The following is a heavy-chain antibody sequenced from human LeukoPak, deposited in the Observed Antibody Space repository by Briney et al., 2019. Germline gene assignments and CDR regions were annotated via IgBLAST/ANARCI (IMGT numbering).Heavy chain of an antibody. CDR3: AKKSGVAAAGHYYYGMDV. D-gene: IGHD6-13*01. J-gene: IGHJ6*02. CDR2: INPSGGST. Sequence: GASVKVSCKASGYTFTSYYMHWVRQAPGQGLEWMGIINPSGGSTSYAQKFQGRVTMTRDTSTSTVYMELSSLRSEDTAVYYCAKKSGVAAAGHYYYGMDVWGQGTTVTVSS. V-gene: IGHV1-46*01. CDR1: GYTFTSYY.